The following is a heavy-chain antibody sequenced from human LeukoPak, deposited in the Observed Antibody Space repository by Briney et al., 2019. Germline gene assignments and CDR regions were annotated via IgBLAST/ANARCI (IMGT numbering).Heavy chain of an antibody. J-gene: IGHJ4*02. CDR1: GGTLSIYA. CDR2: IIPIFGIV. Sequence: SVKVSCKASGGTLSIYAINWVRQAPGQGRGWIGRIIPIFGIVNYAQNFQGRVTITADKSTNTAYMELSSLRSEDTAFYYCARADSSGYSLDENFDYWGQGTLVTVSS. V-gene: IGHV1-69*04. CDR3: ARADSSGYSLDENFDY. D-gene: IGHD3-22*01.